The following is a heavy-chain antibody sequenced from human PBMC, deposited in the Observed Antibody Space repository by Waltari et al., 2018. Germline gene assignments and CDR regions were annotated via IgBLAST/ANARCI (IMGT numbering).Heavy chain of an antibody. CDR1: VFTFTNYA. CDR2: IYSGGDT. CDR3: AKEKRISYYDSSGQFDY. Sequence: EVQLLESGGGLVKPGGSLRLSCAASVFTFTNYAMSWVRQATGKGLEWVSVIYSGGDTYYADSVKGRFTISRDNSKNTLYLQMNSLRAEDTAVYFCAKEKRISYYDSSGQFDYWGQGTLVTVSS. D-gene: IGHD3-22*01. V-gene: IGHV3-23*03. J-gene: IGHJ4*02.